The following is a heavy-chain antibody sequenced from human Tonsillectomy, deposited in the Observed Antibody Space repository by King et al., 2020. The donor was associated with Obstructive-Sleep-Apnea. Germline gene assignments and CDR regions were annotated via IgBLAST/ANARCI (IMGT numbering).Heavy chain of an antibody. CDR2: ISSSSSYI. V-gene: IGHV3-21*01. CDR3: AGDYLTYYDFWSGTQPGGNWFDP. J-gene: IGHJ5*02. CDR1: GFTFSSYS. D-gene: IGHD3-3*01. Sequence: QLVQSGGGLVKPGGSLRLSCAASGFTFSSYSMNWVRQAPGKGLEWVSSISSSSSYIYYADSVKGRFTISRDNAKNSLYLQMNTLRAEDTAVYDCAGDYLTYYDFWSGTQPGGNWFDPWGQGTLVTVSS.